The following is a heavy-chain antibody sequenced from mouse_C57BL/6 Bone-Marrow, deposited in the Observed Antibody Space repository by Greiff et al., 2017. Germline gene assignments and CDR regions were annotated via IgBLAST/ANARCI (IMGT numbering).Heavy chain of an antibody. V-gene: IGHV1-39*01. CDR2: INPNYGTT. Sequence: EVKLMESGPELVKPGASVKISCKASGYSFTDYNMNWVKQSNGKSLEWIGVINPNYGTTSYNQKFKGKATLTVDQSSSTAYMQLNSLTSDDSAVYYCARWDYHWYFDVWGTGTTVTVSS. CDR1: GYSFTDYN. CDR3: ARWDYHWYFDV. J-gene: IGHJ1*03. D-gene: IGHD2-4*01.